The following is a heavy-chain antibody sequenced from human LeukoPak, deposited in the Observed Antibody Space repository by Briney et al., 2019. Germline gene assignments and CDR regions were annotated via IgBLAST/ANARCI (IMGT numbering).Heavy chain of an antibody. D-gene: IGHD4-17*01. V-gene: IGHV3-30-3*01. CDR3: ARFGTETYGDYGTYYFDY. J-gene: IGHJ4*02. Sequence: GGSLRLSCAASGFTFSSYAMHWVRQAPGKGLEWVAVISYDGSNKYYADSVKGRFTISRDNSKNTLYLQMNSLRAEDTAVYYCARFGTETYGDYGTYYFDYWGLGTLVTVSS. CDR2: ISYDGSNK. CDR1: GFTFSSYA.